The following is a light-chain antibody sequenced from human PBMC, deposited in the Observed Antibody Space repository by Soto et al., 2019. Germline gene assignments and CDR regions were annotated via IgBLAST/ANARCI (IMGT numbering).Light chain of an antibody. CDR1: QTISSW. CDR2: KAS. Sequence: DIQVTQSPSTLSRSVGDRVTITCRASQTISSWLAWYQQKPGKAPKLLTYKASTLKSGVPSRFSGSGSGTEFTLTISSLQPDDFATYYCQHYNSYSEAFGQATRLEI. J-gene: IGKJ5*01. V-gene: IGKV1-5*03. CDR3: QHYNSYSEA.